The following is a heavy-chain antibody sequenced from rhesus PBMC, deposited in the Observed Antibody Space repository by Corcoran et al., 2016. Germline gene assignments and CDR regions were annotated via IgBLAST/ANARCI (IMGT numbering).Heavy chain of an antibody. Sequence: QVQLQESGPGLVKPSETLSLTCGVSGGSFSSSTWWSWIRQPPGKGLDWIGCIGGEICTPYYIPSFSGRVTISKDTSKRHFFLNLSSVSAADTAVYYCATIPYSGTYYLIDSWGQGVLVTVSS. CDR3: ATIPYSGTYYLIDS. J-gene: IGHJ4*01. CDR1: GGSFSSSTW. CDR2: IGGEICTP. D-gene: IGHD3-16*01. V-gene: IGHV4-65*02.